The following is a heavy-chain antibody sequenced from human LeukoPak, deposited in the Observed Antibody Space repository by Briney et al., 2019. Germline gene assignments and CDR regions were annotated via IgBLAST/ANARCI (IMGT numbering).Heavy chain of an antibody. D-gene: IGHD3-3*01. Sequence: SETLSLTCAVSGVSISSYYWSWIRQPPGKGLEWIAYIYYSGSTNYNPSLKSRVTISVDTSKNQFSLKLSSVTAADTAVYYCARGARDDFIFDYWGQGTLVTVSS. CDR1: GVSISSYY. CDR3: ARGARDDFIFDY. V-gene: IGHV4-59*01. CDR2: IYYSGST. J-gene: IGHJ4*02.